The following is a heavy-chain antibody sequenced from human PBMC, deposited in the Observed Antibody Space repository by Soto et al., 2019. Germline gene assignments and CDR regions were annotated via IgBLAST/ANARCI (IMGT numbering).Heavy chain of an antibody. CDR3: ARRHSGGFFRFFDS. V-gene: IGHV1-69*06. CDR1: GGTFSSYA. Sequence: SVKVSCKASGGTFSSYAISWVRQAPGQGLEWMGGTGSGTGPGNHAQKFQGRLTVTADKSTSTVYMELTNLSSEDTAVYYCARRHSGGFFRFFDSWGQGTLVTVSS. J-gene: IGHJ4*02. D-gene: IGHD2-15*01. CDR2: TGSGTGPG.